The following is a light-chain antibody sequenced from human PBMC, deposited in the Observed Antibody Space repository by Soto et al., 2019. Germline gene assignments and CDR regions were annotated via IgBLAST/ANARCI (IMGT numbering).Light chain of an antibody. Sequence: SYELTQPPSVSVAPGKTARITCGGNNIASKSVHWYQQKPGQAPVLVIYYDSDRPSGIPERFSGSNSGNTATLTISRVEAGDEADYYCQVWDSTSDHYVFGTGNKVTVL. CDR1: NIASKS. CDR2: YDS. V-gene: IGLV3-21*04. CDR3: QVWDSTSDHYV. J-gene: IGLJ1*01.